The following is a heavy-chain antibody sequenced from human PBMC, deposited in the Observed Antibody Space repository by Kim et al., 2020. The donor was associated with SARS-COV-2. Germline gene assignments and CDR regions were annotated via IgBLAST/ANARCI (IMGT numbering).Heavy chain of an antibody. D-gene: IGHD4-17*01. CDR2: IYHSGNT. CDR1: GGSISGSY. Sequence: SETLSLTCTVSGGSISGSYWSWIRQTPGKGLEWIGCIYHSGNTKYNPSLKSRITISVDTSKNQFSLKLSSVTAADAAAYYCARHAHFGDYFDYWGQGTLV. CDR3: ARHAHFGDYFDY. J-gene: IGHJ4*02. V-gene: IGHV4-59*08.